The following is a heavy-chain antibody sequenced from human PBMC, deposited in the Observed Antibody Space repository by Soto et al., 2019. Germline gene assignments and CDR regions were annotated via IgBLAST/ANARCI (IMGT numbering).Heavy chain of an antibody. Sequence: GASVKVSCKASGFTLLNDYIHWVRQAPRQGLEWMGMINPSTGATRYSQQFRGRVTVTWDTSTSTVYMELSSLRSEDTAVYYCATETFSKYSGLCDFLGQGSLVTGS. CDR3: ATETFSKYSGLCDF. V-gene: IGHV1-46*01. D-gene: IGHD5-12*01. CDR2: INPSTGAT. CDR1: GFTLLNDY. J-gene: IGHJ4*02.